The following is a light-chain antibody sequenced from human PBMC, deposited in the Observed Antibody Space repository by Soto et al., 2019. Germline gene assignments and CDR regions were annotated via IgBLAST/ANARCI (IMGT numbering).Light chain of an antibody. CDR2: DVS. J-gene: IGLJ2*01. CDR1: NSDVGGYNY. V-gene: IGLV2-14*03. CDR3: SSYTINGVGV. Sequence: QSVLTQPASVSGSPGQSITISCTGTNSDVGGYNYVSWYQHHPGNAPKVMIYDVSNRPSGVSNRFSGSKSGNTASLIISGLQAEDAADYYCSSYTINGVGVFGGGTKVTVL.